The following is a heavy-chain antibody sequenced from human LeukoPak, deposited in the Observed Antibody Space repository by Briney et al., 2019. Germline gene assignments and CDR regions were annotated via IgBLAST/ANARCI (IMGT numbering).Heavy chain of an antibody. CDR3: ARETYYYGSGSYRRYYFDY. CDR1: GFTFSSYS. J-gene: IGHJ4*02. D-gene: IGHD3-10*01. Sequence: GGSLRLSCAASGFTFSSYSMNWVRQAPGKGLEWVSSISSSSSYIYYADSVKGRFTISRDNAKNSLYLQMNSLRAEDTAVYYCARETYYYGSGSYRRYYFDYWGQGTLVTVSS. CDR2: ISSSSSYI. V-gene: IGHV3-21*01.